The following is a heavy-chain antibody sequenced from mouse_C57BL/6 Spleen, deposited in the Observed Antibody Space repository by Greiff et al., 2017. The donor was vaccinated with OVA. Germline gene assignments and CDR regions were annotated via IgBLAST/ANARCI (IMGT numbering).Heavy chain of an antibody. CDR3: ARNYGGY. J-gene: IGHJ2*01. D-gene: IGHD1-1*02. Sequence: VHVKQSGAELVRPGASVKLSCTASGFNIKDDYMHWVKQRPEQGLEWIGWIDPENGDTEYASKFQGKATITADTSSNTAYLQLSSLTSEDSAVYFCARNYGGYWGQGTTLTVSS. CDR1: GFNIKDDY. CDR2: IDPENGDT. V-gene: IGHV14-4*01.